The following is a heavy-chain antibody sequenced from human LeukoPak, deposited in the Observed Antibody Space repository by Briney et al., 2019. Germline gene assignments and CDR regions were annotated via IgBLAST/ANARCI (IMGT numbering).Heavy chain of an antibody. Sequence: PGGSLRLSCAASGFTFRSFSMTWVRQAPGKGLEWVAAISSTSNHRYHADSVKGRFSISRGNDKNSLFLQMNSLRAEDTALYYCATRVTVGSYEAFDIWGQGTMVTVSS. J-gene: IGHJ3*02. CDR3: ATRVTVGSYEAFDI. CDR2: ISSTSNHR. D-gene: IGHD3-22*01. CDR1: GFTFRSFS. V-gene: IGHV3-21*06.